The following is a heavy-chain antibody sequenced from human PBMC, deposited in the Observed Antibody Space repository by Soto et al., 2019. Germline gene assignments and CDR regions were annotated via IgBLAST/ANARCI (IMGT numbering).Heavy chain of an antibody. J-gene: IGHJ4*02. CDR1: GFTFSYYG. CDR3: AKDSSLPYYDDSGYFPEHFDS. Sequence: HPGGSLRLSCAASGFTFSYYGMHWVRQAPGKGLEWVAVISYDGSKKFYADSVKGRFTISRDNSKNTLFLQVSSLRAEDTAVYYCAKDSSLPYYDDSGYFPEHFDSCGQGPLVTVYS. V-gene: IGHV3-30*18. CDR2: ISYDGSKK. D-gene: IGHD3-22*01.